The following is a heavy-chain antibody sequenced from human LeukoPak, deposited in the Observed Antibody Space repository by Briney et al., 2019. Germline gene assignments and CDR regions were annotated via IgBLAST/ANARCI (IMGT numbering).Heavy chain of an antibody. CDR2: ISGRGVTT. V-gene: IGHV3-23*01. Sequence: PGGSLRLSCAASGFTFITYAMTWVRQAPGKGLEWVSVISGRGVTTYYADSVKGRFTISRDNSKDTLYLQMNSLRADDTAVYYCAKEAASGYTSGYFDYWGQGTLVTVSS. D-gene: IGHD5-12*01. J-gene: IGHJ4*02. CDR1: GFTFITYA. CDR3: AKEAASGYTSGYFDY.